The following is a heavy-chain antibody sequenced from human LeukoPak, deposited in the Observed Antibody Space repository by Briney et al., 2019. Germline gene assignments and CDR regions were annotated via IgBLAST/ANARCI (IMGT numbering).Heavy chain of an antibody. CDR3: ASRIVGATPSLYYYGMDV. CDR1: SGSFSGYY. CDR2: INHSGST. V-gene: IGHV4-34*01. J-gene: IGHJ6*02. D-gene: IGHD1-26*01. Sequence: SETLSLTCAVYSGSFSGYYWSWIRQPPGKGLEWIGEINHSGSTNYNPSLKSRVTISVDTSKNQFSLKLSSVTAADTAVYYCASRIVGATPSLYYYGMDVWGQGTTVTVSS.